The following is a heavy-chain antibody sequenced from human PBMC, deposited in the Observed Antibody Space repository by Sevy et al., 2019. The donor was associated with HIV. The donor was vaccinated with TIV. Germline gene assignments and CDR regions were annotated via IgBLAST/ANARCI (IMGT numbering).Heavy chain of an antibody. CDR1: GYIFTDYY. D-gene: IGHD4-17*01. J-gene: IGHJ6*02. CDR2: INSDSGVT. V-gene: IGHV1-2*02. CDR3: ARLTTKPTSDLYGMDV. Sequence: ASVKVSCKASGYIFTDYYIHWVRQAPGQGLEWMAWINSDSGVTNYAQRFHGEVTVTRDTSLSTAYLELSRLKSNDTAIYYCARLTTKPTSDLYGMDVWGQGTTVTVSS.